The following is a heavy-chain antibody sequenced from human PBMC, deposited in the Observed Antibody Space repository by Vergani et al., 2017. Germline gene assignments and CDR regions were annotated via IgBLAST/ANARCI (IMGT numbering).Heavy chain of an antibody. J-gene: IGHJ4*02. CDR3: ARARPGCSSTSCPVDY. CDR2: INPNSGGT. CDR1: GYTFTGYY. Sequence: QVQLVQSGAEVKKPGASVKVPCKASGYTFTGYYMHWVRQAPGQGLGWMGWINPNSGGTNYAQKFQGWVTMTRDTSISTAYMELSRLVSDDTAVYYCARARPGCSSTSCPVDYGGQGTLVTVSA. V-gene: IGHV1-2*04. D-gene: IGHD2-2*01.